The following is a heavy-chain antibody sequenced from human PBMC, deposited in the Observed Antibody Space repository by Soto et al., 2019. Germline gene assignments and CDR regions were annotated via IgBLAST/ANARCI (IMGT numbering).Heavy chain of an antibody. D-gene: IGHD3-3*01. CDR1: GFTFSSYG. CDR2: ISYDGSNK. V-gene: IGHV3-30*18. J-gene: IGHJ5*02. CDR3: AKDLGGVFGGVP. Sequence: GGSLRLSCAASGFTFSSYGMHWVRQAPGKGLEWVAVISYDGSNKYYADSVKGRFTISRDNSKNTLYLQMNSLRAEDTAVYYCAKDLGGVFGGVPWGQGTLVTVSS.